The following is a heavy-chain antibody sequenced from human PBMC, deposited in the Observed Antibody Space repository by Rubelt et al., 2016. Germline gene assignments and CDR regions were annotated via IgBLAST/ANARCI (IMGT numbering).Heavy chain of an antibody. CDR2: IWYDGSNK. CDR1: GFTFSSYG. Sequence: GGVVQPGRSLRLSCAASGFTFSSYGMHWVRQAPGKGLEWVAVIWYDGSNKYYADSVKGRFTISRDNSKKTLYLQMNSLRAEDTAVYYCARAGVTTADAFDIWGQGTMVTVSS. V-gene: IGHV3-33*01. D-gene: IGHD4-11*01. J-gene: IGHJ3*02. CDR3: ARAGVTTADAFDI.